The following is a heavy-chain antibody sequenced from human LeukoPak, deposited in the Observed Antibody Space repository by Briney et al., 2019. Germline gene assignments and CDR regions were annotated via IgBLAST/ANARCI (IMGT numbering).Heavy chain of an antibody. CDR3: ARGAPGY. J-gene: IGHJ4*02. Sequence: SETLSLTCAVSGGSISRTTYYWGWIRQPPGKGLEWIGYIYYSGSTNYNPSLKSRVTISVDTSKKQFSLKLSSVTAADTAVYYCARGAPGYWGQGTLVTVSS. CDR2: IYYSGST. V-gene: IGHV4-61*05. CDR1: GGSISRTTYY.